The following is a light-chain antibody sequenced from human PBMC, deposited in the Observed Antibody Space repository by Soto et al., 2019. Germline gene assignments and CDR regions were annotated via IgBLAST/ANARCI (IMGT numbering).Light chain of an antibody. CDR3: QQYGSSPWT. V-gene: IGKV3-20*01. J-gene: IGKJ1*01. CDR2: GAS. CDR1: QSVSSTY. Sequence: EIVLTQSPATLSLSPGERATLSCRASQSVSSTYLAWYQQRPGQAPRLLIYGASNRATGIPDRFSGSGSATDFTLTISRLEPEDFAVYYCQQYGSSPWTFGQGTKVDIK.